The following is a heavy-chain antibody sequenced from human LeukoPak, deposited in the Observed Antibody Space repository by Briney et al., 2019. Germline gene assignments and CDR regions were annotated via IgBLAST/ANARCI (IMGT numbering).Heavy chain of an antibody. V-gene: IGHV4-4*02. CDR3: ATNIVTPGYAFDF. CDR2: IFYSGST. Sequence: PSETLSLTCAVSGGSISSSNWWSWVRQPPGKGLEWIGNIFYSGSTYYSPSLKSRVTISLDTSRNQFSLKLNSVTAADMAVYFCATNIVTPGYAFDFWGQGTMVTVSS. J-gene: IGHJ3*01. CDR1: GGSISSSNW. D-gene: IGHD2/OR15-2a*01.